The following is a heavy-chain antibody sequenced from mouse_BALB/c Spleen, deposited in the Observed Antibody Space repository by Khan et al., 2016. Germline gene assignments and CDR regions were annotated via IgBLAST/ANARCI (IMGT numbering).Heavy chain of an antibody. CDR2: ISYSGST. CDR1: GDSITSGY. CDR3: ATYDVYYFDY. D-gene: IGHD2-14*01. Sequence: VQLKESGPSLVKPSQTLSLTCSVTGDSITSGYWNWIRKFPGNKLEYMGYISYSGSTYYNPSLTSRISISRDTSTNKYYLQLNSVTTEDTATFYCATYDVYYFDYWGQGTALTVSS. J-gene: IGHJ2*01. V-gene: IGHV3-8*02.